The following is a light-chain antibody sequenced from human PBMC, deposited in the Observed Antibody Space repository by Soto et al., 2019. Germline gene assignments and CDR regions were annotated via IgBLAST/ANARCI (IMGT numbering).Light chain of an antibody. CDR2: EVS. J-gene: IGLJ1*01. Sequence: QSALTQPHSVSGSPGQSVTISCTGTSSDVGGYNYVSWYQYHPGKAPKVLIFEVSNRPSGVSTRFSGSKSANTASLTISGLQPDDEGDYYCSSYTISRTYVFGTGTKLTVL. CDR3: SSYTISRTYV. V-gene: IGLV2-14*01. CDR1: SSDVGGYNY.